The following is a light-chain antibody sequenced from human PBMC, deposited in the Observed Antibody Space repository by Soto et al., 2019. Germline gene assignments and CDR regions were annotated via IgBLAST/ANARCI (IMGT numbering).Light chain of an antibody. CDR3: AAWDDSLNGLNYV. J-gene: IGLJ1*01. CDR2: SNN. Sequence: QSVLTQLPSASGTPGQRVTISCSGSSSNIGSNTVNLYQQLPGTAPKLLIYSNNQRPSGVPDRFSGSKSGTSASLAISGLQSEDEADYYCAAWDDSLNGLNYVFGTG. V-gene: IGLV1-44*01. CDR1: SSNIGSNT.